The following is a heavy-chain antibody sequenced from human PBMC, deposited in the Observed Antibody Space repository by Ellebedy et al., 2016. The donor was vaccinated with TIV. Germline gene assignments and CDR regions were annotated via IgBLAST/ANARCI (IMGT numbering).Heavy chain of an antibody. J-gene: IGHJ3*02. D-gene: IGHD1-1*01. CDR3: VRDLHWAFGI. Sequence: PGGSLRLSCSASGFTFSSFSMNWVRQAPGKGLEWVSYIPRDSDAMSYADSVKGRFTISRNNAKNSLYLQMNSLRDADTAVYYCVRDLHWAFGIWGQGTVVTVSS. CDR1: GFTFSSFS. CDR2: IPRDSDAM. V-gene: IGHV3-48*02.